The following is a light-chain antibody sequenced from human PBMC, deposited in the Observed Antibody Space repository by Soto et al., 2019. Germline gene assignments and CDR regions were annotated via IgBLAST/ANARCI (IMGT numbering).Light chain of an antibody. Sequence: EIVMTQSPATLSVSPGERATLSCRASQSVSSNLAWYQQKPGQAPRLLIYGASTRATGIPARFSGSGSGKEFTLTISSLQSEDFAVYYCQPYNNWPPWTFGQGTKVEIK. J-gene: IGKJ1*01. CDR2: GAS. V-gene: IGKV3-15*01. CDR3: QPYNNWPPWT. CDR1: QSVSSN.